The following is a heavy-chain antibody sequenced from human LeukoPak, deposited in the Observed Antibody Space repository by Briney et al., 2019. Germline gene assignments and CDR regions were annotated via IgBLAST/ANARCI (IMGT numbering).Heavy chain of an antibody. CDR2: FDPEDGET. CDR3: ATDRDSTGAFDI. Sequence: ASVKVSCKVSGYTLTELSMHWVRQAPGKGLEWMGGFDPEDGETIYAQKFQGRVTMTEDTSTDTAYMELSSLRSEDTAVYYCATDRDSTGAFDIWGQGTMVTVSS. V-gene: IGHV1-24*01. CDR1: GYTLTELS. J-gene: IGHJ3*02. D-gene: IGHD4-11*01.